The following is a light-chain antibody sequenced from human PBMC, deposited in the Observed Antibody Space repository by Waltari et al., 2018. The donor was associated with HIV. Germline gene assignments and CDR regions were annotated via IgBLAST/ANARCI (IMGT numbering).Light chain of an antibody. CDR2: DVS. J-gene: IGLJ1*01. CDR1: SSDVGAYNY. CDR3: SSYTSSSTRV. V-gene: IGLV2-14*01. Sequence: QSALTQSASVSGSPGQSITISCTGTSSDVGAYNYVSWYQQHTGKAPKLIIYDVSNRPSGVSNRFSGSKSGNTASLTISGLQTEDEADYYCSSYTSSSTRVFGTGTKVTVL.